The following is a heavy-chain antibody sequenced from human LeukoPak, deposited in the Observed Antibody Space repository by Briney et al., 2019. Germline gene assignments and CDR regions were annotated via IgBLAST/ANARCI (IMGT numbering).Heavy chain of an antibody. CDR2: IYYSGSA. V-gene: IGHV4-31*03. Sequence: NPSETLSLTCTVSGGSISSDGYYWTWIRQRPGKGLEWIGYIYYSGSASFNPSLKSRVTISVDPSKNQFSLKVTSVTVADTAVYFCARAGKVGKHWFDPWGQGALVTVSP. CDR1: GGSISSDGYY. D-gene: IGHD1-1*01. J-gene: IGHJ5*02. CDR3: ARAGKVGKHWFDP.